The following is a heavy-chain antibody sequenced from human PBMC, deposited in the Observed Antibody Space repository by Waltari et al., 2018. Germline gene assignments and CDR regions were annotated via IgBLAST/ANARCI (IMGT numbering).Heavy chain of an antibody. CDR3: ARDYCDRTNCHGMDV. V-gene: IGHV3-30*01. D-gene: IGHD3-22*01. CDR1: EFTFSTYA. J-gene: IGHJ6*02. Sequence: QVQLVESGGGVVQPGRSLRLSCAASEFTFSTYAMHWVRQAPGKGREWGAVVSYNARNIYYGDSVKGRFTVSRDNSKKTLYLQMNGLRAEDTAVYYCARDYCDRTNCHGMDVWGQGTTVIVSS. CDR2: VSYNARNI.